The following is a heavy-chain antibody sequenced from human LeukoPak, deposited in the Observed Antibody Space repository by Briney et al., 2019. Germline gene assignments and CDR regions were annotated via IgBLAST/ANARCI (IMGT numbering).Heavy chain of an antibody. D-gene: IGHD2-21*02. V-gene: IGHV1-46*01. CDR1: GYTFTNYY. CDR2: INSSGGIT. Sequence: ASVKVSCKASGYTFTNYYMHWVRQAPGQGLEWMGIINSSGGITSYVQKFQGRVTVTRDTSTSTVYMELSSLRSEDTAVYYCARAKLDDCGGVCDQYFQHWGQGTLVTVSS. J-gene: IGHJ1*01. CDR3: ARAKLDDCGGVCDQYFQH.